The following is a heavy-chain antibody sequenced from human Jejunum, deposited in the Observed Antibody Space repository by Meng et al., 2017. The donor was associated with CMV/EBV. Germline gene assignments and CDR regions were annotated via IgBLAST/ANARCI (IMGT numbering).Heavy chain of an antibody. V-gene: IGHV4-30-4*01. Sequence: VSGDSISGGDSYWSGIRQPPGKGLEWIGYIYESGSTSYNPSLESRVTISVDTSKNQFSLKVMSVTAADTAVYYCAREGTNSYYFDYWGQGTLVTVSS. CDR2: IYESGST. D-gene: IGHD1-14*01. J-gene: IGHJ4*02. CDR1: GDSISGGDSY. CDR3: AREGTNSYYFDY.